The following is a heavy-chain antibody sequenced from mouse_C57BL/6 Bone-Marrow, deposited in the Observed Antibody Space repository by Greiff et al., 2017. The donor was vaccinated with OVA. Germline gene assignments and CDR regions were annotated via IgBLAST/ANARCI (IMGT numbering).Heavy chain of an antibody. Sequence: EVQLQQSGPELVKPGASVKISCKASGYTFTDYYMNWVKQSHGKSLEWIGDINPNNGGTSYNQKFKGKATLTVDKSSSTAYMELRSLTSEDSAVYYCGRVYSNYVGGYAMDYWGQGTSVTVSS. CDR1: GYTFTDYY. D-gene: IGHD2-5*01. J-gene: IGHJ4*01. CDR3: GRVYSNYVGGYAMDY. CDR2: INPNNGGT. V-gene: IGHV1-26*01.